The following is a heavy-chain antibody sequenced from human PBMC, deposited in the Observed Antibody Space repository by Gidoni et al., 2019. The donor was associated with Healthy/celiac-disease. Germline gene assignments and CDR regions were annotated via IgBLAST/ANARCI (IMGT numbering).Heavy chain of an antibody. CDR2: IYYSGST. CDR3: ARDTAAAERAFDI. J-gene: IGHJ3*02. D-gene: IGHD6-13*01. CDR1: GGSISSGGYY. V-gene: IGHV4-31*03. Sequence: QVQLQESGPGLVKPSQTLSPTCTVSGGSISSGGYYWSWIRQHPGKGLEWIGYIYYSGSTYYNPSLKSRVTISVDTSKNQFSLKLSSVTAADTAVYYCARDTAAAERAFDIWGQGTMVTVSS.